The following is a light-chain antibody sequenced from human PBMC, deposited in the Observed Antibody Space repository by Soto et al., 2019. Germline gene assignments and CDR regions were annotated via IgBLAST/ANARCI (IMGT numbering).Light chain of an antibody. CDR3: AAWDDSLNGFYV. V-gene: IGLV1-44*01. CDR1: SSNIGSNT. CDR2: SNN. Sequence: QSVLTPPPSASGTPGQRVTISCSGSSSNIGSNTVHWYQQLPGTAPKHLIYSNNQPPSAVPDRFSGSKSGTSASLAISGLQSEDEAEYYCAAWDDSLNGFYVFGTGTKVTVL. J-gene: IGLJ1*01.